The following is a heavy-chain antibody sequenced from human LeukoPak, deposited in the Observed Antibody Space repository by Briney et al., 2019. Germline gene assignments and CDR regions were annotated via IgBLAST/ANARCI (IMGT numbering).Heavy chain of an antibody. Sequence: GGSLRLSCAASGFTFSNYAMSWVRQAPGKGLEWVSVISGSGGSTYYADSVKGRFTISRDNPKNTLYLQMNSLRAEDTAVYYCARDAFGVDKSPFWGQGTLVTVSS. CDR3: ARDAFGVDKSPF. D-gene: IGHD3-3*01. CDR2: ISGSGGST. J-gene: IGHJ4*02. CDR1: GFTFSNYA. V-gene: IGHV3-23*01.